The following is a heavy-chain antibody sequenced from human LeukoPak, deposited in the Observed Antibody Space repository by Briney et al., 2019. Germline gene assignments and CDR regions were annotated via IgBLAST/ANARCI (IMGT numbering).Heavy chain of an antibody. CDR1: GYTFTSYY. CDR3: ARGGWGSGYISAFDI. V-gene: IGHV1-46*01. D-gene: IGHD3-22*01. Sequence: GASVKVSRKASGYTFTSYYMHWVRQAPGQGLEWMGIINPSGGSTSYAQKFQGRVTMTRDTSTSTVYMELSSLRSEDTAVYYCARGGWGSGYISAFDIWGQGTMVTVSS. CDR2: INPSGGST. J-gene: IGHJ3*02.